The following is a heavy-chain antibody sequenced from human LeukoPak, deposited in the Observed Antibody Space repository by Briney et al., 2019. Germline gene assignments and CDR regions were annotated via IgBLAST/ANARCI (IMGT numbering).Heavy chain of an antibody. CDR1: GFTSSTFA. J-gene: IGHJ4*02. CDR3: AKVRTADYYFDH. V-gene: IGHV3-30*18. CDR2: ISYEGSNI. Sequence: PGGSLRLSCAASGFTSSTFAMHWVRQVPGKGPEWVAVISYEGSNIYYADSVQGRFTISRDNSNNTVYLQMNSLRAEDTAVYYCAKVRTADYYFDHWGQGTLVTVSS. D-gene: IGHD1-14*01.